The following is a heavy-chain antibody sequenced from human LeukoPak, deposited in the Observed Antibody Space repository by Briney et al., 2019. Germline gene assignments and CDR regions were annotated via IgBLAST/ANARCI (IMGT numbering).Heavy chain of an antibody. J-gene: IGHJ5*02. V-gene: IGHV3-48*03. CDR1: GFTFSNYE. Sequence: GGSLRLSCAASGFTFSNYEMNWVRQAPGKGLEWVSYISSSGSTIYYADSVKGRFTISRDNAKNSLYLQMNSLRAEDTAVYYCARSSPNYDILTGYYYPFDPWGQGTLVTVSS. CDR2: ISSSGSTI. CDR3: ARSSPNYDILTGYYYPFDP. D-gene: IGHD3-9*01.